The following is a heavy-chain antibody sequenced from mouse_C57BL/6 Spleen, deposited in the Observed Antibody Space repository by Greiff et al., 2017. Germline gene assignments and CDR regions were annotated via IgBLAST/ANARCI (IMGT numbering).Heavy chain of an antibody. D-gene: IGHD1-1*01. CDR1: GFTFSDYG. J-gene: IGHJ2*01. CDR3: ARGRKVAPDY. CDR2: ISSGSSTI. Sequence: EVKVVESGGGLVKPGGSLKLSCAASGFTFSDYGMHWVRQAPEKGLEWVAYISSGSSTIYYAETVKGRFTISRDNAKNTLFLQMTSLRSEDTAMYYCARGRKVAPDYWGQGTTLTVSS. V-gene: IGHV5-17*01.